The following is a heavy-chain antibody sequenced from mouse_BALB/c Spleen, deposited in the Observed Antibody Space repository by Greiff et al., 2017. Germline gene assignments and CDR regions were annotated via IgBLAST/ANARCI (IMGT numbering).Heavy chain of an antibody. Sequence: EVQLQQSGPGLVKPSQSLSLTCTVTGYSITSDYAWNWIRQFPGNKLEWMGYISYSGSTSYNPSLKSRISITRDTSKNQFFLQLNSVTTEDTATYYCAREDYRSWFAYWGQGTLVTVSA. J-gene: IGHJ3*01. D-gene: IGHD2-14*01. CDR1: GYSITSDYA. CDR3: AREDYRSWFAY. V-gene: IGHV3-2*02. CDR2: ISYSGST.